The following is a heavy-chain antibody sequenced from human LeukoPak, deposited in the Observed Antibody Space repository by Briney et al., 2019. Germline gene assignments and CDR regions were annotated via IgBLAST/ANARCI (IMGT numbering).Heavy chain of an antibody. CDR3: ARGGSHTWYR. V-gene: IGHV3-7*01. CDR2: IKEDGSEK. Sequence: PGGSLRLSCAASGFTFSNYWMSWVRQAPGKGLEWVANIKEDGSEKYYVDSVKGRFTISRDNAKNSLYLQMNGLRVEDTAIYYCARGGSHTWYRWGQGTLVTVSS. D-gene: IGHD2-15*01. CDR1: GFTFSNYW. J-gene: IGHJ5*02.